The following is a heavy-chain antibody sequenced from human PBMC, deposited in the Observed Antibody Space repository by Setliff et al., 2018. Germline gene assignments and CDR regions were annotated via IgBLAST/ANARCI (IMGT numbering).Heavy chain of an antibody. CDR3: ARDRITIFGVVIPFDY. Sequence: SETLSLTCTVSGGSISSSSYYWGWIRQPPGKGLEWIGSIYYIGSTYYNPSLKSRVTMSVETSKNQFSLKLSSVTAADTAVYYCARDRITIFGVVIPFDYWGQGTLVTVSS. D-gene: IGHD3-3*01. CDR2: IYYIGST. J-gene: IGHJ4*02. CDR1: GGSISSSSYY. V-gene: IGHV4-39*07.